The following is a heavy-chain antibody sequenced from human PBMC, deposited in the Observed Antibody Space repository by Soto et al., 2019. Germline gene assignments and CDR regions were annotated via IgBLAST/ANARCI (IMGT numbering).Heavy chain of an antibody. V-gene: IGHV4-39*01. Sequence: SETLSLTCTVPCVSITSISYYWVWIRQPPGKGLEWIGSIYYSGSTYYNPSLKSRVTISVDTSKNQFSLKLSSVTAADTAVYYCATQEVGGSYVYTFDPWGQGTLVTVS. D-gene: IGHD1-26*01. CDR2: IYYSGST. CDR1: CVSITSISYY. J-gene: IGHJ5*02. CDR3: ATQEVGGSYVYTFDP.